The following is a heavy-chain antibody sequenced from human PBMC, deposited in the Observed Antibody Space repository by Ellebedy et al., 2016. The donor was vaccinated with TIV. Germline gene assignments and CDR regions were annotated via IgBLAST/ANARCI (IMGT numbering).Heavy chain of an antibody. Sequence: PGGSLRLSCKASGYNFPSYWIGRVRQMPGKGLEWVGFIYPPDPDTRNIKYSPSFQGQVTISVDKSINIAYLQWSSLRASDTAIYYCATGTGAGAGFLQYWGQGTLITVSS. CDR2: IYPPDPDT. V-gene: IGHV5-51*01. J-gene: IGHJ1*01. CDR3: ATGTGAGAGFLQY. D-gene: IGHD1-14*01. CDR1: GYNFPSYW.